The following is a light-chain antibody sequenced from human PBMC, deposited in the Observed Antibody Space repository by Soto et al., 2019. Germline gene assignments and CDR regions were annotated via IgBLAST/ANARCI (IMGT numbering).Light chain of an antibody. J-gene: IGLJ1*01. CDR3: SSYTAGGTI. CDR2: AVS. V-gene: IGLV2-14*01. Sequence: QSVLTQPASVSGSPGQSITISCTGTSSDVGGYNYVSWYQQHPGKAPKLMIYAVSNRPSGVSNRFSGSKSGNTATLTISGLQAEDEADYYCSSYTAGGTIFGTGTKVTVL. CDR1: SSDVGGYNY.